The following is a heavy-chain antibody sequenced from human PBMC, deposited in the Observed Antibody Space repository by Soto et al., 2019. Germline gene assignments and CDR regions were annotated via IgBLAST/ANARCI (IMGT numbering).Heavy chain of an antibody. CDR2: ISYDGSNK. J-gene: IGHJ5*02. CDR1: GFTFSSYG. V-gene: IGHV3-30*18. Sequence: GGSLRLSCAASGFTFSSYGMHWVRQAPGKGLEWVAVISYDGSNKYYADSVKGRFTISRDNSKNTLYLQMNSLRAEDTAVYYCAKDRYSRLAAKRGPPWFDPWGQGTLVTVSS. CDR3: AKDRYSRLAAKRGPPWFDP. D-gene: IGHD6-25*01.